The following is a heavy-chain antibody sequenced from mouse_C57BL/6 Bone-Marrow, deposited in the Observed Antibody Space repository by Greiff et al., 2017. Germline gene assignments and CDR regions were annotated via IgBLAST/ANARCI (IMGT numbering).Heavy chain of an antibody. CDR1: GFTFSDYG. CDR3: ARYDWPFGV. D-gene: IGHD2-4*01. J-gene: IGHJ1*03. V-gene: IGHV5-17*01. CDR2: ISSGSSTI. Sequence: EVMLVESGGGLVKPGGSLKLSCAASGFTFSDYGMHWVRQAPAKGLAWVAYISSGSSTIYYADTVNGRFTIYRDNAKNTLFLQMNSLRSEDTAMYYCARYDWPFGVWGTGTTVTVSS.